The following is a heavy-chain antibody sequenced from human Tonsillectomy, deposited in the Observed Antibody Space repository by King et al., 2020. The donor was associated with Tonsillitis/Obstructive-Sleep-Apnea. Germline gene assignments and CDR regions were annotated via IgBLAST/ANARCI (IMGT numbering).Heavy chain of an antibody. D-gene: IGHD4-11*01. Sequence: VQLVESGAEGKKPGESLKISCKGSVYSFTSYWIGWVRQMPGEGLEWMGIIYPCDSDTRYSPSFQGQVTISADKSISTAYLQWSSLKASDTAMYYCARHDDYRLPYDYWGQGTLVTVSS. CDR3: ARHDDYRLPYDY. CDR2: IYPCDSDT. J-gene: IGHJ4*02. V-gene: IGHV5-51*01. CDR1: VYSFTSYW.